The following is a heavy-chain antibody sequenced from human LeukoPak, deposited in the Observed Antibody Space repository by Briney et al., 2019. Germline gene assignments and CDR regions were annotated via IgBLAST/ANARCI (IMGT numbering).Heavy chain of an antibody. V-gene: IGHV4-59*08. CDR2: IYYSGST. Sequence: SETLSLTCTVSGGSISSSYWSWIRQPPGKGLEWIGYIYYSGSTNYNPSLKSRVTISVDTSKNQFSLKLSSVTAADTAVYYCARARIGYCSSTSCSTGAFDIWGQGTMVTVSS. J-gene: IGHJ3*02. CDR3: ARARIGYCSSTSCSTGAFDI. D-gene: IGHD2-2*01. CDR1: GGSISSSY.